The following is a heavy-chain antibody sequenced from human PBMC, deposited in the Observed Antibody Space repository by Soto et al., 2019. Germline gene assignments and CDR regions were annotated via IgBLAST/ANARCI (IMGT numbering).Heavy chain of an antibody. CDR3: SSFHPDGDYWYFDL. Sequence: EVPLVESGGGLVQPGGSLRLSCAAAGFTFSSYEMNWVRQAPGKGLEWVSYISSSGSTIYYADSVTGRFTISRDNSKNSLYLQMNSLRSEDTAVYYCSSFHPDGDYWYFDLWCRGTLVTVAS. J-gene: IGHJ2*01. D-gene: IGHD4-17*01. CDR1: GFTFSSYE. CDR2: ISSSGSTI. V-gene: IGHV3-48*03.